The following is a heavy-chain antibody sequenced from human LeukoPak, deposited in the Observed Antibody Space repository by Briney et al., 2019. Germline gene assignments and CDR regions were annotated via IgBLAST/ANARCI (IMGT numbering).Heavy chain of an antibody. J-gene: IGHJ3*02. CDR1: GGSISSYY. CDR3: ARPYYYDSSGSGDAFDI. CDR2: INHSGST. D-gene: IGHD3-22*01. Sequence: PSETLSLTCTVSGGSISSYYWSWIRQPPGKGLEWIGEINHSGSTNYNPSLKSRVTISVDTSKNQFSLKLSSVTAADTAVYYCARPYYYDSSGSGDAFDIWGQGTMVTVSS. V-gene: IGHV4-34*01.